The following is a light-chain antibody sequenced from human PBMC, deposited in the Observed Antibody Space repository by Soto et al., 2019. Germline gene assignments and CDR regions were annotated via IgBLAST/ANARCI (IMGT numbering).Light chain of an antibody. CDR1: QSVSNNY. CDR2: GAS. V-gene: IGKV3-20*01. CDR3: QQYGTSPPLT. J-gene: IGKJ4*01. Sequence: IVLMQSPGTLSLSPGERATLSCRASQSVSNNYVAWYQQKPGQAPRLLIAGASSRATGIPDRFSGSGSGTDFTLTISRLEPEDFAVYYCQQYGTSPPLTFGGGTKVDIK.